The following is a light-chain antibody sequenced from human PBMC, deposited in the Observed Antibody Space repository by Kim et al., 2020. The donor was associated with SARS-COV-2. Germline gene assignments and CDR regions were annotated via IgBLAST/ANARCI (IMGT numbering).Light chain of an antibody. V-gene: IGLV2-14*03. CDR3: SSYTTSRTWV. CDR2: DVS. Sequence: QSALTQPASVSGSPGQSITISCTGTSSEVGPYDYVSWFQQHPGKVPKLIIYDVSQRPSGISSRFSGSKSGYTASLTISGLQAEDAADYYCSSYTTSRTWVFGGGTQLTVL. J-gene: IGLJ3*02. CDR1: SSEVGPYDY.